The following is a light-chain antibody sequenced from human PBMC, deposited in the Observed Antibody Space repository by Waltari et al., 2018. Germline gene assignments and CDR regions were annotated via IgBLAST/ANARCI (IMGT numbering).Light chain of an antibody. CDR3: SSQSSNDVVL. J-gene: IGLJ2*01. Sequence: SALTQPASVSGSPGQSVTIFCAGTSNDVGGYNSVSWYQENPGQAPRVIIYDVSDRQAGVSDGFSGSKTGNTASLTISGLQAEDEADYYCSSQSSNDVVLFGGGTKLTVL. CDR1: SNDVGGYNS. CDR2: DVS. V-gene: IGLV2-14*01.